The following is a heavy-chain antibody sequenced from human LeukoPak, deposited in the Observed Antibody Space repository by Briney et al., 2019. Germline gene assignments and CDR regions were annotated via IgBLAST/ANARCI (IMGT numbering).Heavy chain of an antibody. J-gene: IGHJ4*02. CDR2: IYYSGTT. V-gene: IGHV4-59*01. D-gene: IGHD3-22*01. CDR1: GDSISGSY. Sequence: SETLSLTCTVSGDSISGSYWSWIRQSPGKGLEWIGYIYYSGTTNCNPSLKSRVTISVDTSKNQFSLKLTSVTAADTAVYYCARLSGYSSGHYYSDYWGQGTLVTVSS. CDR3: ARLSGYSSGHYYSDY.